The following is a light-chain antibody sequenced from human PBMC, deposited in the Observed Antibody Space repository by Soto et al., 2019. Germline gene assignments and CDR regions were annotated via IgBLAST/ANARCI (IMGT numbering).Light chain of an antibody. CDR1: QTISSW. J-gene: IGKJ3*01. Sequence: DIQMTQSPSTLSGSVGDRVTITFRASQTISSWLAWYQQKPGKAPKLLIYKASTLKSGVPSRFSGSGSGTEFTLTISSLQPDDFATYYCQHYNSYSSFGPGTKVDIK. CDR2: KAS. CDR3: QHYNSYSS. V-gene: IGKV1-5*03.